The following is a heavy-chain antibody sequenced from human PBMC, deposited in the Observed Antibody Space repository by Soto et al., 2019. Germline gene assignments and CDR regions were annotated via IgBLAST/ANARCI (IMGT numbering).Heavy chain of an antibody. J-gene: IGHJ6*02. V-gene: IGHV1-69*13. CDR1: GGTFSSYA. Sequence: GASVKVSCKASGGTFSSYAISWVRQAPGQGLEWMGGIIPIFGTADYAQKFQGRVTITADESTSTAYMELRSLRSEDTAVYYCARDSSSRWTRGGYYYGMDVWGQGTTVTVPS. CDR2: IIPIFGTA. CDR3: ARDSSSRWTRGGYYYGMDV. D-gene: IGHD6-13*01.